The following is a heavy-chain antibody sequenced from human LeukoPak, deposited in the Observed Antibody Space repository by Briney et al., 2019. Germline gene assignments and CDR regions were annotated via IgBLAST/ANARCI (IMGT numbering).Heavy chain of an antibody. V-gene: IGHV4-39*01. CDR1: GGSTSSSSYY. J-gene: IGHJ4*02. CDR2: IYYSGST. Sequence: SETLSLTCTVSGGSTSSSSYYWGWIRQPPGKGLEWIGSIYYSGSTYYNPSLKSRVTISVDTSKNQFSLKLSSVTAADTAVYYCARIAAAGTPDFDYWGQGTLVTVSS. D-gene: IGHD6-13*01. CDR3: ARIAAAGTPDFDY.